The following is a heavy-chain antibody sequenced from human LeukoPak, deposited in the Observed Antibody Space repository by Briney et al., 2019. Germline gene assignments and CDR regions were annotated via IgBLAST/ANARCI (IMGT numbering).Heavy chain of an antibody. CDR2: INTDGTST. V-gene: IGHV3-74*01. CDR3: ARARYSYTGIIDY. D-gene: IGHD5-18*01. J-gene: IGHJ4*02. CDR1: GFTFTDYW. Sequence: PGGSLRLSCAASGFTFTDYWMHWVRQAPGKGLVWVSRINTDGTSTKYAESVKGRITISRDNARNTVYLQMNSLRAEDTAAYYCARARYSYTGIIDYWGQGTLVTVSS.